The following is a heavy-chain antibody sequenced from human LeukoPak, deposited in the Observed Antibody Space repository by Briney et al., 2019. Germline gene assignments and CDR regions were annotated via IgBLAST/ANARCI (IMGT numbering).Heavy chain of an antibody. CDR2: IYYSGST. Sequence: SETLSLTCTVSGGSISSYYWSWIRQPPGKGLEWIGYIYYSGSTNYNPSLKSRVTISVDTSKNQFSLKLSSVTAADTAVYYCARELGVRSYYYYMDVWGKGTTVTISS. CDR3: ARELGVRSYYYYMDV. CDR1: GGSISSYY. V-gene: IGHV4-59*12. D-gene: IGHD3-22*01. J-gene: IGHJ6*03.